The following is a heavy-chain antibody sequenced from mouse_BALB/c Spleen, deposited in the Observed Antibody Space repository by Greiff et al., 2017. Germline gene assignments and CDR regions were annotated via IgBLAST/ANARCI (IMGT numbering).Heavy chain of an antibody. Sequence: QVQLKESGAELVRPGVSVKISCKGSGYTFTDYAMHWVKQSHAKSLEWIGVISTYYGDASYNQKFKGKATMTVDKSSSTAYMELARLTSEDSAIYYCARFEGWSSWGQGTSVTVSS. CDR2: ISTYYGDA. D-gene: IGHD2-3*01. V-gene: IGHV1S137*01. CDR1: GYTFTDYA. CDR3: ARFEGWSS. J-gene: IGHJ4*01.